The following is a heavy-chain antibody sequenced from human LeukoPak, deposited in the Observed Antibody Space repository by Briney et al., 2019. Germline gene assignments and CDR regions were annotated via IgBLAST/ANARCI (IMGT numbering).Heavy chain of an antibody. CDR1: GGSISSYY. CDR2: IYTSGST. D-gene: IGHD2-15*01. J-gene: IGHJ3*02. Sequence: SETLSLICTVSGGSISSYYWSWIRQPAGKGLEWIGRIYTSGSTNYNPSLKSRVTMSVDTSKNQFSLKLSSVTAADTAVYYCARDYFTRYCSGGSCYFDAFDIWGQGTMVTVSS. V-gene: IGHV4-4*07. CDR3: ARDYFTRYCSGGSCYFDAFDI.